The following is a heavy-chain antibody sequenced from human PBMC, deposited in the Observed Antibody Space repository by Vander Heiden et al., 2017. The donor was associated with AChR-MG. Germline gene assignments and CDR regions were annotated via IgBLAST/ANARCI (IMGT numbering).Heavy chain of an antibody. CDR2: IRYDGSNK. CDR1: GCTFRSYG. D-gene: IGHD3-22*01. J-gene: IGHJ4*02. CDR3: AKGPHYYDSSGYYYDY. Sequence: QVQPVESGGGVVQPGGSLRFSCAASGCTFRSYGMHWVRQAPGKGLEWVAFIRYDGSNKYYADSVKGRFTISRDNSKNTLYLQMNSLRAEDTAVYYCAKGPHYYDSSGYYYDYWGQGTLVTVSS. V-gene: IGHV3-30*02.